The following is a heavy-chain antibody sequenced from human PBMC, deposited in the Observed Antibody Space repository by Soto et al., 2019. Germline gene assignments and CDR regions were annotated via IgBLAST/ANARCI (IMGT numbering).Heavy chain of an antibody. Sequence: EVHLVESGGGLVKPGGSLRLSCAVSGFTFSSCTMNWVRQAPGKGLEWVSSISPSTSHIYYADSVKGRFTISRDNAKNSLFLKMNSLRAEDTDVYYCSGCSGGACHQNYGMDVWGQGTTVTVSS. V-gene: IGHV3-21*01. J-gene: IGHJ6*02. CDR3: SGCSGGACHQNYGMDV. CDR2: ISPSTSHI. D-gene: IGHD2-15*01. CDR1: GFTFSSCT.